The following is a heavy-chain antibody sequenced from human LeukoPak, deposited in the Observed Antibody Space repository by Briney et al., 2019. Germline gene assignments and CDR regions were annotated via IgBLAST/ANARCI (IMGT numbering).Heavy chain of an antibody. J-gene: IGHJ4*02. CDR2: INPNSGGT. D-gene: IGHD5-18*01. V-gene: IGHV1-2*02. Sequence: ASVKVSCKASGYTFTGYYMHWVRQAPGQGLEWMGWINPNSGGTNYAQKFQGRVTMTRDTSISTAYMELRRLRSDDTAVYYCTRDEQTPNHSPLYYFDYWGQGTLVTVSS. CDR3: TRDEQTPNHSPLYYFDY. CDR1: GYTFTGYY.